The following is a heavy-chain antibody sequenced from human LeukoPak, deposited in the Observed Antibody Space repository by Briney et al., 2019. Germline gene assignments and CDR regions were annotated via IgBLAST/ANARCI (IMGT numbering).Heavy chain of an antibody. CDR1: GFTFSSFA. Sequence: GGSLRLSCAASGFTFSSFATSWVRQAPGKGLEWVGRIKSKIDGGTTDYAAPVRGRFTISRDDSKNTLYLQVNSLKTEDTAVYYCTTDSPYGSGVFDYWGQGTLVTVSS. D-gene: IGHD3-10*01. V-gene: IGHV3-15*01. J-gene: IGHJ4*02. CDR2: IKSKIDGGTT. CDR3: TTDSPYGSGVFDY.